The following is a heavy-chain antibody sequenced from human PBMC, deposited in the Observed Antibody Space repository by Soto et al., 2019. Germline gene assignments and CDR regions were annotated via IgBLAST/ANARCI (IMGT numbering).Heavy chain of an antibody. V-gene: IGHV5-51*01. Sequence: GESLKISCKGSGFNFTTSWIGWVRQMPGKGLEWMGIIYPADSDTRYSPSFQGRVTISADKSISTAYLQWNSLKASDTAMYYCTRHPATYYDILTGYYPYYYYGMNVWGQGTTVTVSS. D-gene: IGHD3-9*01. CDR1: GFNFTTSW. CDR2: IYPADSDT. CDR3: TRHPATYYDILTGYYPYYYYGMNV. J-gene: IGHJ6*02.